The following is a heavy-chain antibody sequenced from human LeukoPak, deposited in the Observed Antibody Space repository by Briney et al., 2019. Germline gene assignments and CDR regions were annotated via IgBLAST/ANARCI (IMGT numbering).Heavy chain of an antibody. CDR2: IKQDGSEK. Sequence: GGSLRLSCAASGFTFSRYWMSWVRQAPGKRPQWVANIKQDGSEKYYVDSVKGRFTISRDNAKNSLSLHMNTLRADDTAVYYCARGVEWESLMFSFDYWGQGTLVTVSS. CDR1: GFTFSRYW. V-gene: IGHV3-7*04. D-gene: IGHD1-26*01. J-gene: IGHJ4*02. CDR3: ARGVEWESLMFSFDY.